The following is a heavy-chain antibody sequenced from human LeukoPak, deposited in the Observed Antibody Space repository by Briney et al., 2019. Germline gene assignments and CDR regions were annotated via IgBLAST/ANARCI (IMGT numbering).Heavy chain of an antibody. CDR1: GYTFTYRY. CDR2: IIPIFGTA. V-gene: IGHV1-69*13. D-gene: IGHD3-10*01. Sequence: SVKVSCKASGYTFTYRYLHWVRQAPGQALEWMGGIIPIFGTANYAQKFQGRVTITADESTSTAYMELSSLRSEDTAVYYCARVTYYGSGGYYLGRFDPWGQGTLVTVSS. CDR3: ARVTYYGSGGYYLGRFDP. J-gene: IGHJ5*02.